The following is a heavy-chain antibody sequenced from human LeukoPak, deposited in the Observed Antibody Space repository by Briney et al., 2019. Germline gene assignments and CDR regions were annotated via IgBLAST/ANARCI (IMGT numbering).Heavy chain of an antibody. CDR3: ARRTSNPVGAIDY. CDR1: GGSISISNYY. Sequence: SETLSLTCTGSGGSISISNYYWGWIRQPPGRGLEWIGSISYSGTYYNPSLKSRLTISVDTSKNHFSLNLRSVTAADTAVYYCARRTSNPVGAIDYWGQGTLVTVSS. D-gene: IGHD1-26*01. J-gene: IGHJ4*02. CDR2: ISYSGT. V-gene: IGHV4-39*01.